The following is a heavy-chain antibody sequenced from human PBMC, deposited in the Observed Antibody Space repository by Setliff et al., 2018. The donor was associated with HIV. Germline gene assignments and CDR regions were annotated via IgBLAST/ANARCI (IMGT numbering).Heavy chain of an antibody. CDR3: HSGYDTEEQSYFDY. J-gene: IGHJ4*02. CDR2: VNRDGSST. V-gene: IGHV3-74*01. Sequence: GESLKISCAASGFTFDRFWMHWVRQAPGKGLVWVSRVNRDGSSTTYADSVKDRFTISRDNAKNTLYLQMNSLRAEDTGVYYCHSGYDTEEQSYFDYWGQGALVT. D-gene: IGHD5-12*01. CDR1: GFTFDRFW.